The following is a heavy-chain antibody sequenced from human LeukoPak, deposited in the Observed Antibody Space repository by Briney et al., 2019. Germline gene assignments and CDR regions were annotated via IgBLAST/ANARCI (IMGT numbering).Heavy chain of an antibody. D-gene: IGHD5-18*01. CDR2: IYYSGST. Sequence: SETLSLTCTVSGGSISTYYWSWIRQPPGKGLEWIAYIYYSGSTKYNPSLKSRVNISVDMPKNQFSLKLSSVSAADTAVYYCARASFNSYGIDGFDYWGQGTLVTVSS. CDR3: ARASFNSYGIDGFDY. J-gene: IGHJ4*02. V-gene: IGHV4-59*01. CDR1: GGSISTYY.